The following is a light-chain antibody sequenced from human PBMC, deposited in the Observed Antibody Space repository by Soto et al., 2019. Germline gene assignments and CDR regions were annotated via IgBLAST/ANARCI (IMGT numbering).Light chain of an antibody. CDR2: KAS. Sequence: DIQMTQSPSTLSASVGDRVTITCRASQSISTWLAWYQQKPGKAPKLLIYKASSLESGVPSRFPGSGSGTEFTLTISSLQPDDFATYYCQQYSNYWTFGQGTKVEIK. CDR3: QQYSNYWT. V-gene: IGKV1-5*03. CDR1: QSISTW. J-gene: IGKJ1*01.